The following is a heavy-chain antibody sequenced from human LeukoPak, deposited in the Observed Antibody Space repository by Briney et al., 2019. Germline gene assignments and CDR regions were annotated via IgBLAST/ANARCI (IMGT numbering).Heavy chain of an antibody. Sequence: PGGSLRLSCAASGFSFSSCAMGWVRQAPGKGPDWVSSISGGADSPYYADSVKGRFTISRDNSKNTLYLQINSLRVEDTAIYYCVKARKYGGQDLFGDYGGRGARVTVSS. CDR2: ISGGADSP. CDR1: GFSFSSCA. CDR3: VKARKYGGQDLFGDY. D-gene: IGHD3-16*01. V-gene: IGHV3-23*01. J-gene: IGHJ4*02.